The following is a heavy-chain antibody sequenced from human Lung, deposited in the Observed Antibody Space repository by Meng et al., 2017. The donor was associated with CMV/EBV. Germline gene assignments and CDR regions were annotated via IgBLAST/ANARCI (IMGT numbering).Heavy chain of an antibody. CDR2: ISGNGQDT. CDR1: GFTFMPYN. CDR3: AGDLQTFCGSPGCYDGFPH. V-gene: IGHV3-21*01. J-gene: IGHJ4*02. D-gene: IGHD2-2*01. Sequence: GESLKIPCAASGFTFMPYNMNWVRQAPGKGLEWVSSISGNGQDTYYADSLRGRFTVSSDNRRIALYLQMDALRVEDTAVYYCAGDLQTFCGSPGCYDGFPHWGQGTLVTVSS.